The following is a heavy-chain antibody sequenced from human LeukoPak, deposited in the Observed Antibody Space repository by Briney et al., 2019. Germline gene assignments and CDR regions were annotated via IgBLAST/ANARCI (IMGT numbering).Heavy chain of an antibody. CDR1: GGSISSYY. V-gene: IGHV4-59*01. D-gene: IGHD6-13*01. CDR3: ARVKFPGYSSSSGRGAFDI. Sequence: PSETLSLTCTVSGGSISSYYWSWIRQPPGKGLEWLGYIYYSGSTNCNPSLKSRVTISVDTSKNQFSLKLSSVTAADTAVYYCARVKFPGYSSSSGRGAFDIWGQGTMVTVSS. J-gene: IGHJ3*02. CDR2: IYYSGST.